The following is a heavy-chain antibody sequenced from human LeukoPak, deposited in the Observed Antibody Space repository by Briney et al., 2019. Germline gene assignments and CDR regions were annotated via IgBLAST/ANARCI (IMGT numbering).Heavy chain of an antibody. CDR1: GYTFTSYA. CDR2: NNTNTGKP. V-gene: IGHV7-4-1*02. J-gene: IGHJ4*02. D-gene: IGHD2-2*01. Sequence: GASVKVSCKASGYTFTSYAMNWVRQAPGQGLEWMGWNNTNTGKPTYAQGFTGRFVFSLDSSVSTAYLQINSLNAEGTAVYYCARAASLDYWGQGTLVTVSS. CDR3: ARAASLDY.